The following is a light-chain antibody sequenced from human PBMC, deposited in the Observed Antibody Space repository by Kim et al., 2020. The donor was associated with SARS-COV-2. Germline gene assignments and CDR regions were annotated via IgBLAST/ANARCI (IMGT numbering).Light chain of an antibody. CDR3: QQSYSIPDT. V-gene: IGKV1-39*01. Sequence: DIQMTQSPSSLSASVGDRVTITCRASQSISSCLNWYQHKPGKAPKLLIYGIFSLQSGVPSRFSGSGSGTDFTLTISSLQPEDFATYYCQQSYSIPDTFGQGTKLEI. CDR2: GIF. J-gene: IGKJ2*01. CDR1: QSISSC.